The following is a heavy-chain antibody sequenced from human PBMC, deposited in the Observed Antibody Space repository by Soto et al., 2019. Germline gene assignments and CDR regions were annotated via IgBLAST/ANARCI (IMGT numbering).Heavy chain of an antibody. CDR2: IYSGGDT. CDR1: GFTITSHY. D-gene: IGHD3-10*01. Sequence: EVQLVEAGGGLVQPGGSLRLSCAASGFTITSHYMTWVRQAPGKGLEWVSVIYSGGDTYYADSVKGRFNISRDNSNNTLYLQLTSVTAEDTAIYFCARSRPGALSSANSWYYCYAMDVWGRGTTITVSS. CDR3: ARSRPGALSSANSWYYCYAMDV. J-gene: IGHJ6*04. V-gene: IGHV3-66*01.